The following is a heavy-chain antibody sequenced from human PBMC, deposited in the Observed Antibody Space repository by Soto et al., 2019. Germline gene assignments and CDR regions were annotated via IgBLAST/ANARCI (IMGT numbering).Heavy chain of an antibody. Sequence: ASIEVSCKASGYTVTGDYMQWVRQAPGQGLEWMGWINPNSGGTNYAQKFQGRVTMTRDTSISTAYMELSRLRSDDTAVYYCARLPYYDFWSGYYTPSLGGMDVWGQGTTVNVSS. J-gene: IGHJ6*02. V-gene: IGHV1-2*02. CDR2: INPNSGGT. CDR1: GYTVTGDY. CDR3: ARLPYYDFWSGYYTPSLGGMDV. D-gene: IGHD3-3*01.